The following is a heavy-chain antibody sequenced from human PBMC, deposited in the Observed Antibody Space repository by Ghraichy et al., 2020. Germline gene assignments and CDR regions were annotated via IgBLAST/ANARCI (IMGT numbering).Heavy chain of an antibody. CDR1: GYTFANYG. CDR3: ARTCSSTSCYMIY. V-gene: IGHV1-18*01. CDR2: ISTYNGNT. D-gene: IGHD2-2*02. Sequence: ASVKVSCKASGYTFANYGFNWVRQAPGQGLEWMGWISTYNGNTNYAQNLQGRVTMTTDTSTSTAYMELRSLRSDDTAVYYCARTCSSTSCYMIYWGQGTLVTVSS. J-gene: IGHJ4*02.